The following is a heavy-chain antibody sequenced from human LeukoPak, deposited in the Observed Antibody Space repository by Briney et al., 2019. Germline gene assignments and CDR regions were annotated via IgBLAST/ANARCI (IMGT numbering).Heavy chain of an antibody. Sequence: SESLSLTCTVSGGSISSYYWSWIRQPAGKGLEWIGRIYTSSSTNYNPSLKSRVTMSVDTSKNQFSLKLSSVTAADTAVYYCSRGAMTTVKTYYFDYWGQGTLVTVSS. CDR3: SRGAMTTVKTYYFDY. CDR1: GGSISSYY. CDR2: IYTSSST. J-gene: IGHJ4*02. D-gene: IGHD4-11*01. V-gene: IGHV4-4*07.